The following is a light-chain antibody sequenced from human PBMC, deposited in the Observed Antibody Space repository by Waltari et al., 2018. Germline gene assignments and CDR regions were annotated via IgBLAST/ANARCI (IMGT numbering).Light chain of an antibody. CDR2: SNN. Sequence: QSVLTQPPSASGTPGQRVTISCSGSSSNIGGYTVNWYQQLPGAAPKVLIYSNNQRPSGVPDRFSGSKSGTSASLAIHGLQSEDEADYYCAAWDDSLSGSWVFGSGTKVTVL. V-gene: IGLV1-44*01. CDR1: SSNIGGYT. J-gene: IGLJ6*01. CDR3: AAWDDSLSGSWV.